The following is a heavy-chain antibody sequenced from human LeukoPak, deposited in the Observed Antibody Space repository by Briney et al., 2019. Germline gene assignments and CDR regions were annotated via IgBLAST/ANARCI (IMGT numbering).Heavy chain of an antibody. CDR2: FDPEDGET. J-gene: IGHJ4*02. V-gene: IGHV1-24*01. Sequence: ASVKVSCKVSVYTLTELSMHWVRQAPGKGLEWMGGFDPEDGETIYAQKFQGRVTMTEDTSTDTAYMELSSLRSEDTAVYYCATQSGQLLVSPLDYWGQGALVTVSS. CDR3: ATQSGQLLVSPLDY. D-gene: IGHD2-2*01. CDR1: VYTLTELS.